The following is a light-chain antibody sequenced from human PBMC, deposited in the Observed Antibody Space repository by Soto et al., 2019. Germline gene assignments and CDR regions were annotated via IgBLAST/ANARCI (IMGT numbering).Light chain of an antibody. CDR2: DAS. V-gene: IGKV3-20*01. CDR1: QSFNSIY. J-gene: IGKJ2*01. Sequence: EIVLTESPGTLSLSPGERATLSCRASQSFNSIYLAWYQQKPGQAPRLLIYDASNRATGIPDRFSGSGSGTDFTLTINRLEPEDFAVYFCQQYGNSPYTFGQGTKVDIK. CDR3: QQYGNSPYT.